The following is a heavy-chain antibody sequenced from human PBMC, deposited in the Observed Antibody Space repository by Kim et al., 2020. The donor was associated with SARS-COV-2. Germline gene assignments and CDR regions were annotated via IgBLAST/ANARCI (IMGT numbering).Heavy chain of an antibody. J-gene: IGHJ6*02. CDR1: GGSISSYY. CDR3: ARDSSGWYEMYYGMDV. D-gene: IGHD6-19*01. V-gene: IGHV4-59*13. CDR2: IYYSGST. Sequence: SETLSLTCTVSGGSISSYYWSWIRQPPGKGLEWIGYIYYSGSTNYNPSLKSRVTISVDTSKNQFSLKLSSVTAADTAVYYCARDSSGWYEMYYGMDVWGQGTTVTVSS.